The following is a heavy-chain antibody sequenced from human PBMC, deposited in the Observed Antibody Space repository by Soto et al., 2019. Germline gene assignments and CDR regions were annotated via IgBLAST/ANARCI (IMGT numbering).Heavy chain of an antibody. CDR1: GGISSSYG. J-gene: IGHJ4*02. V-gene: IGHV1-69*06. Sequence: QVQLVQAGAVVKKPGSSVRVSCKASGGISSSYGINWVRQAPGQGLEWMGAVIPMFGPANYAQNFQGRVTITADKSTSTAYMDLRGLKSADTATYYWARGDDITARRGDSFDFWGQGTLVTVSS. CDR2: VIPMFGPA. D-gene: IGHD6-6*01. CDR3: ARGDDITARRGDSFDF.